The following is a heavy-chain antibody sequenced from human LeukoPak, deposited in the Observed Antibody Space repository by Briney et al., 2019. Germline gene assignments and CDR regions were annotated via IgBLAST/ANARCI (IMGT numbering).Heavy chain of an antibody. Sequence: GESLKISCKGSGYSFTSYWIGWVRQMPGKGLEWMGFIYPGDSDTRYSPSFQGQVTISADKSISTAYLQWSSLKASDTAMYYCARAYYYGSGSWDYMDVWGKGTTVTVSS. J-gene: IGHJ6*03. CDR3: ARAYYYGSGSWDYMDV. CDR1: GYSFTSYW. V-gene: IGHV5-51*01. D-gene: IGHD3-10*01. CDR2: IYPGDSDT.